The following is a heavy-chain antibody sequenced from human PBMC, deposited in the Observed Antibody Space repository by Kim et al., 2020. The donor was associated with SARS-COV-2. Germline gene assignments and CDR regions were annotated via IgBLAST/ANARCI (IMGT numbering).Heavy chain of an antibody. CDR1: GFTFSSYG. V-gene: IGHV3-30*18. J-gene: IGHJ4*02. CDR3: AKAEAYDY. Sequence: GGSLRLSCAASGFTFSSYGMHWVRQAPGKGLEWVAVISYDGSNKYYADSVKGRFTISRDNSKNTLYPQMNSLRAEDTAGYYCAKAEAYDYLGQGTLVTVS. CDR2: ISYDGSNK.